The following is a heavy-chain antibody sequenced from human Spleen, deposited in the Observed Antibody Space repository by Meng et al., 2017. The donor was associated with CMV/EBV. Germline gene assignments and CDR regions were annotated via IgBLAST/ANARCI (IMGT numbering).Heavy chain of an antibody. CDR3: VVLLSSPYYYYYYGMDV. J-gene: IGHJ6*02. CDR1: GGSISSSSYY. D-gene: IGHD2-15*01. CDR2: IYYSGST. V-gene: IGHV4-39*01. Sequence: SETLSLTCTVSGGSISSSSYYWGWIRQPPGKGLEWIASIYYSGSTYHNPSLRSRVTISVDTPKNKFSLRLSSVTAADTAVYYCVVLLSSPYYYYYYGMDVWGQGTTVTVSS.